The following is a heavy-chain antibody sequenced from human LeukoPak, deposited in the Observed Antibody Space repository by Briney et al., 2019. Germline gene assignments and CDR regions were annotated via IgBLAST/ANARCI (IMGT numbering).Heavy chain of an antibody. D-gene: IGHD3-16*01. J-gene: IGHJ6*02. V-gene: IGHV7-4-1*02. CDR1: GYTFTAYF. CDR2: VNTNTGNP. CDR3: ASPLMRRLNYYYGMDV. Sequence: GASVRVSCKASGYTFTAYFMHWVRQAPGQGLEWMGWVNTNTGNPTYAQGFTGRFVFSLDTSVSTAYLQISSLKAEDTAVYYCASPLMRRLNYYYGMDVWGQGTTVTVSS.